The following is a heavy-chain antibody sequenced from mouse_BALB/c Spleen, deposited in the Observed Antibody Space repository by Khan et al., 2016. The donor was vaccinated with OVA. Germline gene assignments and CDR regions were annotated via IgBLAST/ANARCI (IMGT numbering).Heavy chain of an antibody. D-gene: IGHD1-1*01. J-gene: IGHJ2*01. V-gene: IGHV3-2*02. CDR2: ISYSGST. CDR3: ARSVTITTVVATDFDY. Sequence: EVQLQESGPGLVKPSQSLSPTCTVTGYSITSDYAWNWIRQFPGNKLEWMGYISYSGSTSYNPSIKSRISITRDTSKNQFFLQLNSLTTEDTATCYCARSVTITTVVATDFDYWGQGTTLTVSS. CDR1: GYSITSDYA.